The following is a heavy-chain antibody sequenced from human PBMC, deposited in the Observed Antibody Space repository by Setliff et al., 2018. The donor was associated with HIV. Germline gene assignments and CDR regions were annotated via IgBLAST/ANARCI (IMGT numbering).Heavy chain of an antibody. CDR3: ARDSEYYYDSSGQDDAFDI. CDR2: IFHSGSS. V-gene: IGHV4-38-2*02. CDR1: GYSISSGYY. D-gene: IGHD3-22*01. J-gene: IGHJ3*02. Sequence: SETLSLTCTVSGYSISSGYYWGWIRQPPGKGLEWIGSIFHSGSSYYNPSLKSRVTISVDTSKNQFSLKLSSVTAADTAVYYCARDSEYYYDSSGQDDAFDIWGQGTMVTVSS.